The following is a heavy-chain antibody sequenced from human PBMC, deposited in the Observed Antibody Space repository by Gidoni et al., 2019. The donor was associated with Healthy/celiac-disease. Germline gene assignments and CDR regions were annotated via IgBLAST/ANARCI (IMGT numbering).Heavy chain of an antibody. J-gene: IGHJ6*02. V-gene: IGHV3-7*01. D-gene: IGHD3-22*01. Sequence: EVQLVESGGGLVQHGGSLRLSCAASGFTFSSYWMSWVRQAPGKGLEWVANIKQDGSEKYYVDSVKGRFTISRDNAKNSLYLQMNSLRAEDTAVYYCARDRYYYDSSGYFYYYYYGMDVWGQGTTVTVSS. CDR3: ARDRYYYDSSGYFYYYYYGMDV. CDR2: IKQDGSEK. CDR1: GFTFSSYW.